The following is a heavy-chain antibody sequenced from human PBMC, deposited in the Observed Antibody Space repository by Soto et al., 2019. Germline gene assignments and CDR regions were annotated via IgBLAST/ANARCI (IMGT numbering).Heavy chain of an antibody. J-gene: IGHJ4*02. Sequence: SETLSLTCTVSGGSVSSGSYYWSWIRQPPGRGLEWIGYIYYSGSTNYNPSLKSRVTISVDTSKNQFSLKLSSVTAADTAVYYCARRPHSSGWYGGFDYWGQGTLVTVSS. CDR1: GGSVSSGSYY. CDR3: ARRPHSSGWYGGFDY. CDR2: IYYSGST. D-gene: IGHD6-19*01. V-gene: IGHV4-61*01.